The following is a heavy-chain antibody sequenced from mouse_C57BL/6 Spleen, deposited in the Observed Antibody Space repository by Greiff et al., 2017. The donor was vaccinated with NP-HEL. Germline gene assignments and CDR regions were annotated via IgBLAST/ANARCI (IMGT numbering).Heavy chain of an antibody. CDR3: ARKGLTGFAY. CDR1: GYTFTDYN. CDR2: INPNNGGT. V-gene: IGHV1-18*01. J-gene: IGHJ3*01. D-gene: IGHD4-1*01. Sequence: EVQLQQSGPELVKPGASVKIPCKASGYTFTDYNMDWVKQSHGKSLEWIGDINPNNGGTIYNQKFKGKATLTVDKSSSTAYMELRSLTSEDTAVYYCARKGLTGFAYWGQGTLVTVSA.